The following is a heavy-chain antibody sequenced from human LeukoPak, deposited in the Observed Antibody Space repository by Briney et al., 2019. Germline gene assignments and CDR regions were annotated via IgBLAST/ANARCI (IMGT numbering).Heavy chain of an antibody. J-gene: IGHJ4*02. Sequence: ASVKVSCKASGYIFTSYFMHWARQAPGQGLEWMGLINPSGGSTRYAQKFQGRVTMTRDMSTSTVYMELSSLRSEDTAVYYCAREVGQYYYDSSGYSIDYWGQGTLVTVSS. V-gene: IGHV1-46*01. CDR1: GYIFTSYF. CDR3: AREVGQYYYDSSGYSIDY. D-gene: IGHD3-22*01. CDR2: INPSGGST.